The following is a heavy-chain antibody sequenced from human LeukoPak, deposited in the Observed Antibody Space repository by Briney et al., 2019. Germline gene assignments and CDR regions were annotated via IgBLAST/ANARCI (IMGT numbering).Heavy chain of an antibody. V-gene: IGHV3-48*03. Sequence: PGGSLRLSCAASGFTFSSYEMNWVRQAPGKGLEWVSYISSSCSTIYYADSVKGRFTISRDNAKNSLYLQMNSLRVEDTAVYYCARVPMGATSIYWGQGIVVTVSS. CDR3: ARVPMGATSIY. CDR1: GFTFSSYE. CDR2: ISSSCSTI. D-gene: IGHD1-26*01. J-gene: IGHJ4*02.